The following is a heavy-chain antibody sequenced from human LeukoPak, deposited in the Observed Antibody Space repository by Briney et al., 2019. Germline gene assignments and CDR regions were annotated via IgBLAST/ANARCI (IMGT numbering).Heavy chain of an antibody. D-gene: IGHD2-2*01. CDR2: ISSSGSTI. J-gene: IGHJ4*02. Sequence: KSGGSLRLSCAASGFTFSDYYMSWIRQAPGKGLEWVSYISSSGSTIYYADSVKGRFTISRDNAKNSLYLQMNSLRAEDTAVYYCARDPRRSRRSTSCYVDYWGQGTLVTVSS. CDR3: ARDPRRSRRSTSCYVDY. CDR1: GFTFSDYY. V-gene: IGHV3-11*01.